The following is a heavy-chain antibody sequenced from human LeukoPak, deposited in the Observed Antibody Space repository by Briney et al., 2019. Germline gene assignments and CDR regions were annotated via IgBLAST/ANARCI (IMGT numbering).Heavy chain of an antibody. CDR3: ARGRYYYGSGSYYHYFDY. D-gene: IGHD3-10*01. V-gene: IGHV4-34*01. Sequence: PSETLSLTCAVYGGSFSGYYWNWIRQPPGKGLEWIGEINHSGSTNYNPSLKSRVTISVDTSKNQFSLKLSSVTAADTAVYYCARGRYYYGSGSYYHYFDYWGQGTLVTVSS. CDR2: INHSGST. CDR1: GGSFSGYY. J-gene: IGHJ4*02.